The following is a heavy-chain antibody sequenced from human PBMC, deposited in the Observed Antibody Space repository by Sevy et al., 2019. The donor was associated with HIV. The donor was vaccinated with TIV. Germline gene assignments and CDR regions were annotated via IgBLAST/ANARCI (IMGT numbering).Heavy chain of an antibody. CDR2: IYYSGST. J-gene: IGHJ6*02. CDR1: GGSISSYC. D-gene: IGHD3-10*01. Sequence: SETLSLTCTVSGGSISSYCWSWIRQPPGKGLEWIGYIYYSGSTNYNPSLKSRVTISVDTSKNQFSLKLSAVTAADTAVYYCAGGGYYGSGSYFGSYYYYYYGMDVWGQGTTVTVSS. CDR3: AGGGYYGSGSYFGSYYYYYYGMDV. V-gene: IGHV4-59*01.